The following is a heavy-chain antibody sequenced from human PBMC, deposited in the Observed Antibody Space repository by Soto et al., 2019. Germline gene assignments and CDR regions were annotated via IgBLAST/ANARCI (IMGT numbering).Heavy chain of an antibody. V-gene: IGHV4-30-4*01. CDR1: GDSVSSVGFH. D-gene: IGHD3-3*01. CDR2: IYNGGST. CDR3: ARAPVGLDTISYFDY. Sequence: QVQLQESGPGLVKPSETLSLTCTVSGDSVSSVGFHGAWLRRPPGKGLEGIGYIYNGGSTYYRPSLESRIHISLDAKRNHYSLRLNSVTAADTAVYFCARAPVGLDTISYFDYWGQGKLVTVSS. J-gene: IGHJ4*02.